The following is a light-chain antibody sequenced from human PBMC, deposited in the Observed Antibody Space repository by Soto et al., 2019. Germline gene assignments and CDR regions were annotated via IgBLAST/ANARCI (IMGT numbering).Light chain of an antibody. J-gene: IGLJ2*01. V-gene: IGLV2-14*01. CDR1: SSDIGGYNY. CDR3: SSHTSTGPVV. CDR2: DVS. Sequence: QSALTQPASVSGSPGQSITISCTGTSSDIGGYNYVSWYQQHPDKAPKLLIYDVSNRPSGVSNRFSGSKSGNTAFLTISGLQTEDEADYYCSSHTSTGPVVFGGGTKVTVL.